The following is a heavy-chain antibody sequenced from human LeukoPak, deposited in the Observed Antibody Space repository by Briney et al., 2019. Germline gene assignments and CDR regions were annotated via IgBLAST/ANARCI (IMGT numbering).Heavy chain of an antibody. J-gene: IGHJ4*02. Sequence: GVSLRLSCTDSELTVSRNYMAWVRQAPGNGLKCVSVIYTGGRTFYADSVRGRLTISRDISKNTVSLQMNSLTAEPTAVYLCERVEMAISSIVIWGPGDLVTVSP. D-gene: IGHD5-24*01. CDR2: IYTGGRT. V-gene: IGHV3-53*01. CDR3: ERVEMAISSIVI. CDR1: ELTVSRNY.